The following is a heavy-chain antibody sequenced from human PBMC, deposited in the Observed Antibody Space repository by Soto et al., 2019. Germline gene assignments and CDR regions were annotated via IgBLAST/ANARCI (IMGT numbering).Heavy chain of an antibody. J-gene: IGHJ4*02. CDR3: ASLLRYFGSVDH. V-gene: IGHV1-69*02. CDR1: GGTFSSYT. D-gene: IGHD3-9*01. CDR2: IIPILGIA. Sequence: QVQLVQSGAEVKKPGSSVKVSCKASGGTFSSYTISWVRQAPGQGLEWMGRIIPILGIANYAQKFQGRVTITAEKTTSTGYKELSSLRSEDTAVYYCASLLRYFGSVDHWGQGTLVTVSS.